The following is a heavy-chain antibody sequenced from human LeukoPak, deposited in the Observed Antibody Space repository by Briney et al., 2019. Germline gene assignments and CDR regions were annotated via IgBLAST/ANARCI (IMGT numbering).Heavy chain of an antibody. CDR2: ISGSGHNT. CDR3: AKWREGTIVYFDY. Sequence: PGESLRLSCAASGFTFSSYAMTWVRQAPGKGLEWVSAISGSGHNTYYADSVKGRFTISRDNSKNTVYLQMNSLRAEDTALYYCAKWREGTIVYFDYWGQGTLVTVSS. CDR1: GFTFSSYA. J-gene: IGHJ4*02. V-gene: IGHV3-23*01. D-gene: IGHD3-16*02.